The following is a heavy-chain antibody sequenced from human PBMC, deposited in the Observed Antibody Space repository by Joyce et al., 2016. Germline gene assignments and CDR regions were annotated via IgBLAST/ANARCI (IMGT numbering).Heavy chain of an antibody. CDR3: ARERETTHSDTEVGAFDI. D-gene: IGHD5-18*01. CDR2: IYSSGTT. Sequence: QVQLQESGPGLVKPSQTLSLTCTVSGGSITSARYYWTWIRHHPGRGLEWIGYIYSSGTTYYNPPLKSRVVISIDASKNQFSLNLTSVTAADTAVYYCARERETTHSDTEVGAFDIWGQGTMVTVSS. V-gene: IGHV4-31*03. CDR1: GGSITSARYY. J-gene: IGHJ3*02.